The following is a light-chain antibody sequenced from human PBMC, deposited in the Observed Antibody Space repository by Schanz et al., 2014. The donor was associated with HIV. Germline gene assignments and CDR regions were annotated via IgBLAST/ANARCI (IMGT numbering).Light chain of an antibody. V-gene: IGKV3-11*01. Sequence: EIVLTQSPATLSLSPGERATLSCRASQSVSSYLAWYRQKPGQAPTLLIYDASNRATGIPARFSGSGSGTDFTLTISSLEPEDFAVYYCQQRSNWPPTFGGGTKVEIK. CDR2: DAS. J-gene: IGKJ4*01. CDR3: QQRSNWPPT. CDR1: QSVSSY.